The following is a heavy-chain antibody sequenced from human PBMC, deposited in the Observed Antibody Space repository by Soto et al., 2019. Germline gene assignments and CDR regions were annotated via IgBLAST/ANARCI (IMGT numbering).Heavy chain of an antibody. V-gene: IGHV4-30-4*01. D-gene: IGHD4-17*01. Sequence: QVQLQESGPGLVKPSQTLSLTCTVSGGSISGGVYYWSWIRQPPGKGLEWIGYIFDSGSTYYNPSLESRVTISVDTSKNQCSLRLSSVTAADTAVYYCAREIIPLTTDWYFDLWGRGTLVTVSS. J-gene: IGHJ2*01. CDR1: GGSISGGVYY. CDR2: IFDSGST. CDR3: AREIIPLTTDWYFDL.